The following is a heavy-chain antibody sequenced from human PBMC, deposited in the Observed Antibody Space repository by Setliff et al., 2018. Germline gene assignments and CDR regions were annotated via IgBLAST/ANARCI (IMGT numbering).Heavy chain of an antibody. J-gene: IGHJ4*02. CDR1: GGTFSSYA. D-gene: IGHD1-26*01. CDR3: AIPSSGNFYFDY. CDR2: IIPIFGTA. V-gene: IGHV1-69*13. Sequence: ASVKVSCKASGGTFSSYAITWVRQAPGQGLEWMGGIIPIFGTAKYAQKFQGRVTITADQSTRTAYMELSSLRSEDTAVYYCAIPSSGNFYFDYWGQGTLVTV.